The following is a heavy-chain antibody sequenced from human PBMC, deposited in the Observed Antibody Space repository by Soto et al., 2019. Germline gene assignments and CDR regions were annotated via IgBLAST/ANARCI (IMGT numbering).Heavy chain of an antibody. D-gene: IGHD6-19*01. J-gene: IGHJ4*02. CDR3: AKEGTSGLYYFDY. CDR2: ISGSGDSP. CDR1: GFTFSSYA. Sequence: GGSLRLSCATSGFTFSSYALSCVRQAPGKGLEWVSIISGSGDSPYYADSVKGRFTISRDNSRNTLYLQMNSLRAGDSAKYYCAKEGTSGLYYFDYWGQGTLVTVSS. V-gene: IGHV3-23*01.